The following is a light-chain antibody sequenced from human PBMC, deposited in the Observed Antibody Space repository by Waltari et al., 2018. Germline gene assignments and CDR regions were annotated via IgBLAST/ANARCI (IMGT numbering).Light chain of an antibody. CDR3: SSDAGSDYPYV. V-gene: IGLV2-8*01. CDR2: EVN. J-gene: IGLJ1*01. Sequence: QSALTQPPSASGSPGQSVTMSCTGTFSAIGRTKFVLWYQQRPGKAPKLIIYEVNKRPSGVPDRFSGSKSGNTASLAVSGLQAEDEADYYCSSDAGSDYPYVFGTGTKVTVL. CDR1: FSAIGRTKF.